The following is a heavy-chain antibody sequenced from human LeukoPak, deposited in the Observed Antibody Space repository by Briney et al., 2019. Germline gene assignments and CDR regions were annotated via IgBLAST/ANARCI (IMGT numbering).Heavy chain of an antibody. CDR3: AHKGRGSGSYTM. J-gene: IGHJ4*02. D-gene: IGHD3-10*01. CDR2: AYWNNDK. Sequence: SGPTLVKPTQTLTLTCNFSGFSLSNTGVAVGWIRQSPGKALEWLAVAYWNNDKSYSPSLKSRLTITKDTSKNQVVLKMTNVDPVDTATYYCAHKGRGSGSYTMWGQGTLVTVSS. CDR1: GFSLSNTGVA. V-gene: IGHV2-5*01.